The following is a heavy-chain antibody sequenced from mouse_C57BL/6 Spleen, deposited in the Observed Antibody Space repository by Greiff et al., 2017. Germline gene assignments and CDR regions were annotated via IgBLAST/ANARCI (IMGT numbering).Heavy chain of an antibody. CDR3: ARGLHAMDY. CDR2: INYDGSST. Sequence: EVMLVASEGGLVQPGSSMKLSCTASGFTFSDYYMAWVRQVPEKGLEWVANINYDGSSTYYLDSLKSRFIISRDNAKNILYLQMSSLKSEDTATYYCARGLHAMDYWGQGTSVTVSS. V-gene: IGHV5-16*01. D-gene: IGHD2-2*01. J-gene: IGHJ4*01. CDR1: GFTFSDYY.